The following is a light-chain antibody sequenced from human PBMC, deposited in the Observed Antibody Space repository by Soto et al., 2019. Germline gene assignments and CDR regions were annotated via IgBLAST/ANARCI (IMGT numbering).Light chain of an antibody. J-gene: IGLJ2*01. CDR2: DVN. CDR3: TSWTTSTTMK. V-gene: IGLV2-14*01. Sequence: QSALTQPASVSGSPGQSITISCTGTSSDVGAYNYVSWYQRHPGKAPKLMIYDVNIRPSGVSNRFSGSKSGNTASLTISGLQAEDEADYYCTSWTTSTTMKFGGGTKVTVL. CDR1: SSDVGAYNY.